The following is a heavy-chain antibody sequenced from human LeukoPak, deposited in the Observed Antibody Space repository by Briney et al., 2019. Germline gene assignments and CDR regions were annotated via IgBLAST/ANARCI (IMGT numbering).Heavy chain of an antibody. CDR2: IYYSGST. CDR1: GGSICSYY. D-gene: IGHD3-22*01. CDR3: ARTPNYYDSRPYLYFDL. Sequence: PSETLSLTCTVSGGSICSYYWRWLRQPPGKGLEWLGYIYYSGSTNYNPSLKSRVTISVDTSKNQFSLKLSSVTAADTAVYYCARTPNYYDSRPYLYFDLGGRGTLVTVPS. V-gene: IGHV4-59*01. J-gene: IGHJ2*01.